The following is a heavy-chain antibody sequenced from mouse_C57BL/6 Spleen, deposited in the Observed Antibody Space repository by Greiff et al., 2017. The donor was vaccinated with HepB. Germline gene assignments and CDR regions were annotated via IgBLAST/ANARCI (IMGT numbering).Heavy chain of an antibody. CDR1: GFTFSSYA. Sequence: EVKLVESGGGLVKPGGSLKLSCAASGFTFSSYAMSWVRQTPEKRLEWVATISDGGSYTYYPDNVKGRFTISRDNAKNNLYLQMSHLKSEDTAMYYCARSTVYYFDYWGQGTTLTVSS. D-gene: IGHD2-1*01. CDR2: ISDGGSYT. V-gene: IGHV5-4*03. CDR3: ARSTVYYFDY. J-gene: IGHJ2*01.